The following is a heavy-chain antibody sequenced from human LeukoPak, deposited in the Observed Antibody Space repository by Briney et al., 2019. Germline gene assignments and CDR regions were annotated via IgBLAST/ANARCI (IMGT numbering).Heavy chain of an antibody. D-gene: IGHD3-22*01. V-gene: IGHV4-59*12. CDR3: ARLYYYDSSGYSYDY. CDR1: GGSISSYY. Sequence: SETLSLTCAVSGGSISSYYWSWIRQPPGKGLEWIGYIYYSGSTNYNPSLKSRVTISVDTSKNQFSLKLSSVTAVDTAVYYCARLYYYDSSGYSYDYWGQGTLVTVSS. CDR2: IYYSGST. J-gene: IGHJ4*02.